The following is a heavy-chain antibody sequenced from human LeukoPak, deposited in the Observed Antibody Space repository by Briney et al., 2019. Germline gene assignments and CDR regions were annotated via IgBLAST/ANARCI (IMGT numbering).Heavy chain of an antibody. D-gene: IGHD3-3*01. Sequence: GGSLRLSCAASGFTFSSYAMSWVRQAPGKGLEWVSAISGSGGSTYYADSVKGRFTISRDNSKNTLYLQMNSLRAEDTAVYYCAKDFYDFWSGLPGFFDYWGQGNLVTVSS. CDR3: AKDFYDFWSGLPGFFDY. J-gene: IGHJ4*02. CDR1: GFTFSSYA. CDR2: ISGSGGST. V-gene: IGHV3-23*01.